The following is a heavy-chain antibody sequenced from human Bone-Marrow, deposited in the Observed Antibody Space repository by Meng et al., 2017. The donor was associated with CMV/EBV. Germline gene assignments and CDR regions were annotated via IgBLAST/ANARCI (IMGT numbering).Heavy chain of an antibody. CDR1: KYTFTTYY. CDR2: IHPHRGDT. V-gene: IGHV1-2*02. D-gene: IGHD7-27*01. Sequence: ASVKVSCKASKYTFTTYYIHWVRQAPGQGLEWMGWIHPHRGDTNYAQQFQGRVTLTRDTSINTGYMELTRLTSDDTAVYYCARDNNWGPDYWGQGPLVTVYS. CDR3: ARDNNWGPDY. J-gene: IGHJ4*02.